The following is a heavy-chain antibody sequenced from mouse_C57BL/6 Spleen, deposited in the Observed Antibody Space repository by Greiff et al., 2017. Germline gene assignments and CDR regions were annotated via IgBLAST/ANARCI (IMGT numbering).Heavy chain of an antibody. D-gene: IGHD3-3*01. CDR1: GYTFTSYW. V-gene: IGHV1-52*01. CDR2: IDPSDSET. J-gene: IGHJ4*01. CDR3: ARYSRDVYYDMDY. Sequence: QVQLQQPGAELVRPGSSVKLSCKASGYTFTSYWMHWVKQRPIQGLEWIGNIDPSDSETHYNQKFKDKATLTVDKSSSTAYMQLSSLTAEGSSVYYCARYSRDVYYDMDYWGQGTSVTVSS.